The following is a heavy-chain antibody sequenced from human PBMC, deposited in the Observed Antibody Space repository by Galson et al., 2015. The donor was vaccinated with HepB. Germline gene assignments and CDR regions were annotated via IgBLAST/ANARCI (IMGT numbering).Heavy chain of an antibody. D-gene: IGHD5-12*01. Sequence: SLRLSCAASGFTLSDHYMDWVRQAPGKGLEWVGRIRNKPTGDTTEYAASVRGRFTISRDDSKNLLYLQMNSLKTEDTAVYYCAKGAVTSRLRGGYYYYGMDVWGQGTTVTVSS. CDR2: IRNKPTGDTT. J-gene: IGHJ6*02. CDR3: AKGAVTSRLRGGYYYYGMDV. CDR1: GFTLSDHY. V-gene: IGHV3-72*01.